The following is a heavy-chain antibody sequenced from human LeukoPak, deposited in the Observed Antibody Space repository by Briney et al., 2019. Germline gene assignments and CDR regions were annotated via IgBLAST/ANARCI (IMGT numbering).Heavy chain of an antibody. CDR2: VFFAGNT. J-gene: IGHJ4*02. CDR3: ARDEGGRHYYGSGSRVY. D-gene: IGHD3-10*01. V-gene: IGHV4-4*08. CDR1: GVSMSGAY. Sequence: SETLSLTCTVSGVSMSGAYWSWIRQPPGKGLEWIGYVFFAGNTRYNPSLSSRLTISVDTSRSQFSLKLDSVTAADTAIYYCARDEGGRHYYGSGSRVYWGQGTLVTVSS.